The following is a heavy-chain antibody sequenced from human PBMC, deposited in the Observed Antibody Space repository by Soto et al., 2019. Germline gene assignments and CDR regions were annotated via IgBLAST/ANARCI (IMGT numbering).Heavy chain of an antibody. V-gene: IGHV3-21*01. CDR3: ARDLLYSSSWPKDDY. D-gene: IGHD6-13*01. CDR2: ISSSSSYI. J-gene: IGHJ4*02. Sequence: EVQLVESGGGLVKPGGSLSLSCAASGFTFSSYSMNWVRQAPGKGLEWVSSISSSSSYIYYADSVKGRFTISRDNAKNSLYLQMNSLRAEDTAVYYCARDLLYSSSWPKDDYWGQGTLVTVSS. CDR1: GFTFSSYS.